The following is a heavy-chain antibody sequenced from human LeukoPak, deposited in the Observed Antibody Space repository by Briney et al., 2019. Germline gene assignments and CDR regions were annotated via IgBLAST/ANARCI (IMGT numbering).Heavy chain of an antibody. CDR1: GYTFTSYG. CDR3: ARDTTQYQLLSWSYYYYGMDV. CDR2: ISAYNGNT. V-gene: IGHV1-18*01. D-gene: IGHD2-2*01. J-gene: IGHJ6*02. Sequence: ASVKVSCKASGYTFTSYGISWVRQAPGQGLEWMGWISAYNGNTNYAQKLQGRVTMTTDTSTSTAYMELRSLRSDDTAVYYCARDTTQYQLLSWSYYYYGMDVWGQGTTVTVSS.